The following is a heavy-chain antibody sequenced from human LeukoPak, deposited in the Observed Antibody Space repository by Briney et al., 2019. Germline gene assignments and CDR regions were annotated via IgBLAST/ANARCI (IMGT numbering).Heavy chain of an antibody. CDR3: ARAEYCSSTSCYPYYFDY. CDR1: GFTFSSYW. V-gene: IGHV3-7*01. CDR2: IRQDGSVQ. J-gene: IGHJ4*02. Sequence: GGSLRLSCAASGFTFSSYWMSWVRQAPGKGLEWVANIRQDGSVQNYVDSVKGRLTISRDNAKNSLYLQMNSLRAEDTAVYYCARAEYCSSTSCYPYYFDYWGQGTLVTVSS. D-gene: IGHD2-2*01.